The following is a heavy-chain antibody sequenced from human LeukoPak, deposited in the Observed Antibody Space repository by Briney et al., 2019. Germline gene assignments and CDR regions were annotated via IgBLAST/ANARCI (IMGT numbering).Heavy chain of an antibody. J-gene: IGHJ3*02. Sequence: ASVKVSCKASGGTFSSYAISWVRQAPGQGLEWMGRIIPILGIANYAQKFQGRVTITADKSSSTAYMELRSLRSDDTAVYYCAITMVRGVIIADAFDIWGQGTMVTVSS. CDR1: GGTFSSYA. D-gene: IGHD3-10*01. V-gene: IGHV1-69*04. CDR3: AITMVRGVIIADAFDI. CDR2: IIPILGIA.